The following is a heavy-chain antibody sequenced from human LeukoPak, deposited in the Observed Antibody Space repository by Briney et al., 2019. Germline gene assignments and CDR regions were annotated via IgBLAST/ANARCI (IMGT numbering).Heavy chain of an antibody. Sequence: SETLSLICTVSGGSISSYYWSWIRQPPGKGLEWIGYIYYSGSTNYNPPLKSRVTISLDTSKNQFSLKLSSVTAADTAVYYCARHDGSSWYYAFDVWGQGTMVTVSS. CDR1: GGSISSYY. J-gene: IGHJ3*01. D-gene: IGHD6-13*01. CDR3: ARHDGSSWYYAFDV. V-gene: IGHV4-59*08. CDR2: IYYSGST.